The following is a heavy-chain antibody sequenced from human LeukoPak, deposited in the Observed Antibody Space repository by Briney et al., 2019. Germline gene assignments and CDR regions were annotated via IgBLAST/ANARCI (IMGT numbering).Heavy chain of an antibody. V-gene: IGHV3-48*04. Sequence: GGSLRLSCIASGFVFSRDNMNWVRRAPGKGLEWVAHISEAIYYADSVQGRFTISRDNAKNSLYLQMSNLGAEDTAMYYCVREVGRPKTFYFDSWGRGTPVTVSS. CDR1: GFVFSRDN. CDR3: VREVGRPKTFYFDS. J-gene: IGHJ4*02. CDR2: ISEAI. D-gene: IGHD3-16*01.